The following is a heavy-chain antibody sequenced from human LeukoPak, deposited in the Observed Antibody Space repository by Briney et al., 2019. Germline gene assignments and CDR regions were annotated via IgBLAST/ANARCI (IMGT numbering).Heavy chain of an antibody. J-gene: IGHJ3*02. V-gene: IGHV3-7*01. D-gene: IGHD2-21*02. CDR3: ARVRVVATAFDAFDI. Sequence: PGGSLRLSCAASGFAFSSYWMSWVRQAPGKGLEWVANIFQDGGEKYYVDSVKGRFTISSDNAKNSLYLQMNSLRVEDTAVYYCARVRVVATAFDAFDIWGQGTLVTVSS. CDR2: IFQDGGEK. CDR1: GFAFSSYW.